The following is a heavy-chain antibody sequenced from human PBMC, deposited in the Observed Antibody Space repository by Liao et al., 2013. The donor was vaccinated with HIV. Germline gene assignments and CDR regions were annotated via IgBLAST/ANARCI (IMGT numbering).Heavy chain of an antibody. CDR1: GGSISNYY. D-gene: IGHD3-10*01. Sequence: QVQLQESGPGLVKPSETLSLICTVSGGSISNYYWTWIRQPAGKGLEWIGRIYYSGVTYYNPSLKSRVTISVDTSKSQFSLNLSSVTAADTAVYYCAREVKNYASGTLQGPFDPWGQGTLVIVSS. J-gene: IGHJ5*02. CDR2: IYYSGVT. CDR3: AREVKNYASGTLQGPFDP. V-gene: IGHV4-4*07.